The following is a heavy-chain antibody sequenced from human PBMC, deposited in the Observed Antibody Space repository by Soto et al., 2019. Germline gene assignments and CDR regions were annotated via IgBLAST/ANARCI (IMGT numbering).Heavy chain of an antibody. CDR3: ARQASGYYYGWFDP. CDR1: GGSILDSTYY. J-gene: IGHJ5*02. V-gene: IGHV4-39*01. CDR2: IFYSGGT. Sequence: QLLLQESGPGLVKPSETLSLTCTVSGGSILDSTYYWAWIRQPPGKGLEWIGTIFYSGGTFYTPSLKSRVTMSVDTSNNPFSLKLSSVTAADTAVYYCARQASGYYYGWFDPWGQGTLVTVSS. D-gene: IGHD3-22*01.